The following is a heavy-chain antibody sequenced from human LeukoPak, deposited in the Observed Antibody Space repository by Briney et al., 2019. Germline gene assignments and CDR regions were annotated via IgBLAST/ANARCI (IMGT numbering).Heavy chain of an antibody. V-gene: IGHV3-66*04. CDR3: ARHGTTGINWFDP. Sequence: GGSLRLSCAASGFTVSSNYMSWVRQAPGKGLEWVSVIYSGGATFYADSVKGRFTISRDNSKNTLYLQMNSLRAEDTAVYYCARHGTTGINWFDPWGQGTLVTVSS. J-gene: IGHJ5*02. D-gene: IGHD1-1*01. CDR1: GFTVSSNY. CDR2: IYSGGAT.